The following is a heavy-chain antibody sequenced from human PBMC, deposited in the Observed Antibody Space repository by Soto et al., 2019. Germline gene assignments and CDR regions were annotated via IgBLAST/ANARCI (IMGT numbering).Heavy chain of an antibody. D-gene: IGHD5-12*01. Sequence: PGGSLRLSCAASGFTFSSYEMNWVRQAPGKGLEWVSYISSSGSTIYYADSVKGRFTISRDNAKNSLYLQMNSLRAEDTAVYYCARDLYGGYSDYWGQGTLVTVSS. J-gene: IGHJ4*02. CDR3: ARDLYGGYSDY. CDR2: ISSSGSTI. V-gene: IGHV3-48*03. CDR1: GFTFSSYE.